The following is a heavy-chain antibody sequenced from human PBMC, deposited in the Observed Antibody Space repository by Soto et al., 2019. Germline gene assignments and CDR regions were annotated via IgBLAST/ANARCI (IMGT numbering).Heavy chain of an antibody. J-gene: IGHJ4*02. CDR2: ISGSGVST. D-gene: IGHD5-18*01. Sequence: GGSLRLSCAASGFTFANYAMSWVRQAPGKGLEWVSAISGSGVSTHYADSVKGRFTFSRDNSKNTLFLQMNSLRAEDTALYYCAKGGSTYANAYFDNWGQGTLVTVSS. CDR1: GFTFANYA. CDR3: AKGGSTYANAYFDN. V-gene: IGHV3-23*01.